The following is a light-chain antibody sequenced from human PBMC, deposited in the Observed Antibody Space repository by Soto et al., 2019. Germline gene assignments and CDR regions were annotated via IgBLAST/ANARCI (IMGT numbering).Light chain of an antibody. CDR3: QQYGTSPWA. V-gene: IGKV3-20*01. Sequence: EIVLTQFPGTLSLSPGERATLSCRASQSVGRNYVAWYQQQPGQAPRVIIYAASNRASGIPDRFSGSGSGSDFTLTISRLEPEDFAVYYCQQYGTSPWAFGQGTKVEIK. CDR1: QSVGRNY. CDR2: AAS. J-gene: IGKJ1*01.